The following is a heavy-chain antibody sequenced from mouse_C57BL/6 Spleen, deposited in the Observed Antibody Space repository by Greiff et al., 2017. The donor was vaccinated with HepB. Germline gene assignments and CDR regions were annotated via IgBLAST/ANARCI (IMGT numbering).Heavy chain of an antibody. CDR3: ETSSYMGYYYAMDY. Sequence: EVKLVESGGGLVQPKGSLKLSCAASGFSFNTYAMNWVRQAPGKGLEWVARIRSKSNNYATYYADSVKDRFTISRDDSESMLYLQMNNLKTEDTAMYYCETSSYMGYYYAMDYWGQGTSVTVSS. V-gene: IGHV10-1*01. CDR2: IRSKSNNYAT. J-gene: IGHJ4*01. D-gene: IGHD6-1*01. CDR1: GFSFNTYA.